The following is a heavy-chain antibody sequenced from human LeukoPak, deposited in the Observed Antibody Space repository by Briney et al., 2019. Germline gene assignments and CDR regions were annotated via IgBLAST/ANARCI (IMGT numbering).Heavy chain of an antibody. V-gene: IGHV4-34*01. D-gene: IGHD3-22*01. J-gene: IGHJ4*02. CDR3: AREGRYYGSSGYYSD. CDR1: GGSFSGYY. CDR2: INHSGST. Sequence: SETLSLTCAVYGGSFSGYYWSWIRQPPGKGLEWIGEINHSGSTNYNPSLKSRVTIPVDTSKNQFSLKLSSVTAADTAVYYCAREGRYYGSSGYYSDWGQGTLVTVSS.